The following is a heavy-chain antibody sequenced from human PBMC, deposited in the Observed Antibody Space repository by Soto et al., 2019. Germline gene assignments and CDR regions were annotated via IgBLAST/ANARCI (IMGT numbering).Heavy chain of an antibody. CDR1: GGSVSSYY. CDR3: ARVVTIFGDEPPIFDY. V-gene: IGHV4-59*02. Sequence: PSETLSLTCTVSGGSVSSYYWSWIRRPPGKGLEWIGYIYYSGSTNYNPSLKSRVTISVDTSKNQFSLKLSSVTAADTAVYYCARVVTIFGDEPPIFDYWGQGTLVTVSS. J-gene: IGHJ4*02. D-gene: IGHD3-3*01. CDR2: IYYSGST.